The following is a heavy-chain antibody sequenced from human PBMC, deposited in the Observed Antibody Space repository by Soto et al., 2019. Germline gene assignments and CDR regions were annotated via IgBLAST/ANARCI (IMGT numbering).Heavy chain of an antibody. CDR3: ARGFI. J-gene: IGHJ1*01. CDR1: GFIFSGYW. Sequence: EVQLVESGGGLVQPGGSLSLSCAASGFIFSGYWMSWVRQAPGKGLQWVANIKNDGSETSYVDSVKGRFTISRDNAKNSLYLQLNRLRVEDTGVYYCARGFIWGQGTLGTVSS. CDR2: IKNDGSET. V-gene: IGHV3-7*04.